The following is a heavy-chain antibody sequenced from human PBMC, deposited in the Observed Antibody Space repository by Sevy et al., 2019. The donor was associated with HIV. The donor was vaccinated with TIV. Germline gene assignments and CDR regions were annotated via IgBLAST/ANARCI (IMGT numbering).Heavy chain of an antibody. D-gene: IGHD2-2*01. J-gene: IGHJ4*02. CDR3: GRDSEYQLLWGFDY. CDR1: GFTFSSYS. CDR2: ISSSSSYI. V-gene: IGHV3-21*01. Sequence: GGSLRLSCAASGFTFSSYSMNWVRQAPGKGLEWVSSISSSSSYIYYADSVKGRFTISRDNAKNSLYLQMTCLRAEDTAVYYCGRDSEYQLLWGFDYWGQGTLVTVSS.